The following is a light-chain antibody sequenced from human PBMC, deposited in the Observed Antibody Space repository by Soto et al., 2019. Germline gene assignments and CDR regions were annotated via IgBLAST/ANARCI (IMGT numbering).Light chain of an antibody. J-gene: IGKJ1*01. CDR2: EVS. CDR1: QSLMHSDGNTY. Sequence: DVVMTQSPLSLPVTLGQPASISCRSSQSLMHSDGNTYLNWFQQRPGQSPRRLIYEVSDRDSGAQKIYGGRGWALDLQLKTSGGGVEVVGFFYYLKGTPGPWTLGQGPKVK. V-gene: IGKV2-30*02. CDR3: LKGTPGPWT.